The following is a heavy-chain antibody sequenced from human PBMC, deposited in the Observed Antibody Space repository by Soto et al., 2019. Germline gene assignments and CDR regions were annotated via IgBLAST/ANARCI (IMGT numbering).Heavy chain of an antibody. V-gene: IGHV1-3*01. CDR1: GYTFTTYA. CDR3: ARAVAVPADFDY. Sequence: ASVKVSCKSYGYTFTTYAMHWVRQAPGQRLEWMGWINAGNGNTKYSQKFQGRVTITRDTSASTAYMELSSLRPEDTAVYYCARAVAVPADFDYWGQGTLVTSPQ. D-gene: IGHD6-19*01. CDR2: INAGNGNT. J-gene: IGHJ4*02.